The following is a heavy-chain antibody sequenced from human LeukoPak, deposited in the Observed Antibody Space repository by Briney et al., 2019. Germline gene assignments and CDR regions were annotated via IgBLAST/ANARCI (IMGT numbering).Heavy chain of an antibody. CDR1: GGSISSYY. J-gene: IGHJ4*02. D-gene: IGHD1-26*01. V-gene: IGHV4-4*09. Sequence: SETLSFTCTVSGGSISSYYWSWIRQPPGKGLEWIGYIYTSGSTNYNPSLKSRVTISVDTSKNQFSLKLSSVTAADTAVYYCARHLVGAKSSFDYWGQGTLVTVSS. CDR2: IYTSGST. CDR3: ARHLVGAKSSFDY.